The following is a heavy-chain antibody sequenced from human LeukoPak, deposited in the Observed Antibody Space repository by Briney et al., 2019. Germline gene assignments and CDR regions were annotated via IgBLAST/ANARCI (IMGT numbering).Heavy chain of an antibody. J-gene: IGHJ4*02. CDR1: GGSFSGYY. Sequence: SETLSLTCAVYGGSFSGYYWSWIRQPPGKGLEWIGEINHSGSTNYNPSLKSRVTISVDTSKNQFSLKLSSVTAADTAVYYCAGRLGWGYDFWSGLYYFDYWGQGTLVTVSS. CDR3: AGRLGWGYDFWSGLYYFDY. CDR2: INHSGST. D-gene: IGHD3-3*01. V-gene: IGHV4-34*01.